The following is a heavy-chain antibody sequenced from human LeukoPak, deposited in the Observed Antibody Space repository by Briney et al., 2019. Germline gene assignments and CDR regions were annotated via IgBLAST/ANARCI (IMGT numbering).Heavy chain of an antibody. Sequence: TGGSLRLSCAASGATFSKYGMKGVRQAAGAGLEYVSGISRSGDITHYADSVKGRFTISRDNVKNTLYLQMNSLRAEDTALYYCATEGFYYWGPGTQVTVSS. V-gene: IGHV3-23*01. CDR3: ATEGFYY. CDR2: ISRSGDIT. J-gene: IGHJ4*02. CDR1: GATFSKYG.